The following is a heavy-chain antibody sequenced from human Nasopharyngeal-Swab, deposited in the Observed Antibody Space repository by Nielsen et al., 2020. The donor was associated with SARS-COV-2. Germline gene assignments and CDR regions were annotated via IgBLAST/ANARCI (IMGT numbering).Heavy chain of an antibody. D-gene: IGHD2-15*01. Sequence: SETLSLTCAVYGGSFSGYYWSWIRQPPGKGLEWIGEINHSGSTNYNPSLKSRVTISVDTSKNQFSLKLSSVTAADTAVYYCAREARAGVEVAATVDVWGKGTTVTVSS. CDR3: AREARAGVEVAATVDV. CDR1: GGSFSGYY. V-gene: IGHV4-34*01. CDR2: INHSGST. J-gene: IGHJ6*04.